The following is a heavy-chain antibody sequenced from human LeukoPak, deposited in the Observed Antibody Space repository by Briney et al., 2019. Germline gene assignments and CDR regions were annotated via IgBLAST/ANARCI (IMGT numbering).Heavy chain of an antibody. J-gene: IGHJ4*02. CDR2: IKQDGGEK. D-gene: IGHD6-19*01. CDR1: GFTFSDYW. V-gene: IGHV3-7*01. Sequence: GGSLRLSCAASGFTFSDYWMDWVRQAPGKGLEWVANIKQDGGEKYYVDSVKGRFTISRDNAKNSLYLQMNSLRAEDTAVYYCARVQWLAPQYYFDYWGQGTLVTVSS. CDR3: ARVQWLAPQYYFDY.